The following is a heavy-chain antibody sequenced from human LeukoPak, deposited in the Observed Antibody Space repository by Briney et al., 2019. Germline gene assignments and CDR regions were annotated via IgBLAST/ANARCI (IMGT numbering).Heavy chain of an antibody. J-gene: IGHJ4*02. V-gene: IGHV4-4*02. D-gene: IGHD6-19*01. Sequence: SGTLSLTCAVSGGSISSSNWWSWVRQPPGKGLEWIGEIYHSGSTNYNPSLKRRVTISVDKSKSQFSLKLSSVTAADTAVYYCARGEWLLHVFDYWGQGTLVTVSS. CDR1: GGSISSSNW. CDR3: ARGEWLLHVFDY. CDR2: IYHSGST.